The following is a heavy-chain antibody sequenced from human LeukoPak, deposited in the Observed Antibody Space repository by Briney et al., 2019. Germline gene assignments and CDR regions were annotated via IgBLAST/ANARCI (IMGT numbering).Heavy chain of an antibody. V-gene: IGHV1-8*01. Sequence: GASVTVSCKASGYTFTSYDINWVRQATGQGLEWMGWMNPNSGNKGYPQKFQGRVTMTRNTSISTAYMELSSLRSEDTAVYYWATQEIMYYYGSGSYYGGYWGQGTLVTVSS. CDR1: GYTFTSYD. CDR3: ATQEIMYYYGSGSYYGGY. J-gene: IGHJ4*02. CDR2: MNPNSGNK. D-gene: IGHD3-10*01.